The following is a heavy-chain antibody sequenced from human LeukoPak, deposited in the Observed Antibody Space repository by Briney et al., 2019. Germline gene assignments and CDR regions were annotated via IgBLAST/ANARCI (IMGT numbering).Heavy chain of an antibody. CDR2: ISYDGSNK. V-gene: IGHV3-30*18. CDR3: AKDGYSYDTLYYFDY. J-gene: IGHJ4*02. CDR1: GFTFSSYG. D-gene: IGHD5-18*01. Sequence: GRSLRLSCAASGFTFSSYGMHWVRQAPGKGLEWVAVISYDGSNKYYADSVKGRFTISRDNSKNTLYLQMNSLGAEDTAVYYCAKDGYSYDTLYYFDYWGQGTLVTVSS.